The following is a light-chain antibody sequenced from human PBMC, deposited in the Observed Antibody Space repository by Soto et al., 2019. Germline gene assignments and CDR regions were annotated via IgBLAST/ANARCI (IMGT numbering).Light chain of an antibody. CDR2: WAS. Sequence: DIVMTQSPLSLPVTPGEPATINCRSSQSVLHTSNNKNYLGWYQQKPGQPTKLLIYWASNREFGVPDRLSGSGSGKDLTLTISSLQAEDVAVYYCLQYSSPHRTLGQGTKV. J-gene: IGKJ1*01. CDR1: QSVLHTSNNKNY. CDR3: LQYSSPHRT. V-gene: IGKV4-1*01.